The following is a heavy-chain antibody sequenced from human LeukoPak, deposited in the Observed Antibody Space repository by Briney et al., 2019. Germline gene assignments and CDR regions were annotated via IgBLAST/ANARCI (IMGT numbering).Heavy chain of an antibody. CDR3: ARGAARPDH. D-gene: IGHD6-6*01. Sequence: ASVTVSCTASAYTFTSYYMHWVRQAPGQGLEWMGIINPSGGSTSYAEKFQGRVTMTRDTSTSTVYMELSSLRSEDTAVYYCARGAARPDHWGQGTLVTVSS. V-gene: IGHV1-46*01. J-gene: IGHJ4*02. CDR2: INPSGGST. CDR1: AYTFTSYY.